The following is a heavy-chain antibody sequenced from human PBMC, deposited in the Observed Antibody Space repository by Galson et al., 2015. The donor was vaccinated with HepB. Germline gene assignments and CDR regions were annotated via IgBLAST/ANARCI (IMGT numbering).Heavy chain of an antibody. V-gene: IGHV1-69*13. D-gene: IGHD4-11*01. CDR3: ARGVHDYSNYNWFDP. J-gene: IGHJ5*02. Sequence: SVKVSCKASGGTFSSYAISWVRQAPGQGLEWMGGIIPIFGTANYAQKFQGRVTITADESTSTAYMELSSLRSEDTAVYYCARGVHDYSNYNWFDPWGQGTLVTVSS. CDR1: GGTFSSYA. CDR2: IIPIFGTA.